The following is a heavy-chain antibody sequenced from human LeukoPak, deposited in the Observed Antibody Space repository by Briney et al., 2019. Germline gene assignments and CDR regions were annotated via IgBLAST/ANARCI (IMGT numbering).Heavy chain of an antibody. J-gene: IGHJ4*02. D-gene: IGHD3-22*01. CDR1: GGSLSGYW. V-gene: IGHV4-34*01. Sequence: PSETLSLTCAVYGGSLSGYWWSWIRQPPGKGLEWIGEINHSGSTNYNPSLKSRVTISVDTSKNQFSLRLSSVTAADTAVYYCARGPLLTYDGTGYYFFDSWGQGTLVTVSS. CDR2: INHSGST. CDR3: ARGPLLTYDGTGYYFFDS.